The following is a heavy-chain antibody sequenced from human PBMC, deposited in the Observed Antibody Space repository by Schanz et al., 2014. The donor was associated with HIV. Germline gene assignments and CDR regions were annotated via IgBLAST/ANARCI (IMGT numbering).Heavy chain of an antibody. Sequence: EVQLVESGGGLVQPGGSLRLSCSASGITFSYYWMSWVRQAPGKGLEWLSTLSGSGDRTYYADSVKGRVTISRDNSKNTLYLQMTTLRIDDTAVYYCAKPEYDSRGSSQSHFDYWGQGTLVTVSS. CDR3: AKPEYDSRGSSQSHFDY. D-gene: IGHD3-22*01. CDR2: LSGSGDRT. V-gene: IGHV3-23*04. J-gene: IGHJ4*02. CDR1: GITFSYYW.